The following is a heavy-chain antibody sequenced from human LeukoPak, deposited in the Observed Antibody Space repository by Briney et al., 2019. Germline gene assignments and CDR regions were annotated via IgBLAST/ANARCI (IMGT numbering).Heavy chain of an antibody. D-gene: IGHD6-13*01. V-gene: IGHV3-11*06. Sequence: GGFLRLSCAASGFTFSDYHMSWIRQAPGKGLERISYITSSGTYTNYADSVKGRFTISRDNAKNSLYLQMNSLRAEDTAVYYCARGGSYYFDYWGQGSLVTVSS. J-gene: IGHJ4*02. CDR1: GFTFSDYH. CDR3: ARGGSYYFDY. CDR2: ITSSGTYT.